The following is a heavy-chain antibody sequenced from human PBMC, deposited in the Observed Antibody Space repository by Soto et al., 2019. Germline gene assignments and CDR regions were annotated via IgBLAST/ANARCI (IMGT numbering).Heavy chain of an antibody. D-gene: IGHD3-10*01. CDR1: GFTFNNYA. J-gene: IGHJ4*02. CDR2: ISGSGQRT. CDR3: AKASYHGSASYITPYYFDS. V-gene: IGHV3-23*01. Sequence: EVQLLESGGGLVQPGGSLRLSYAASGFTFNNYAMSWVRQAPGKGLEWVSVISGSGQRTSYADSVKGRFTVSRDNSKNTVDLHMKSLRAEDTAVYYCAKASYHGSASYITPYYFDSWGQGTLITVSS.